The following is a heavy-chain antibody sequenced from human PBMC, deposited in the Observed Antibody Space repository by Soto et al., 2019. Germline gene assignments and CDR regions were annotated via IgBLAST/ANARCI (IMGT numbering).Heavy chain of an antibody. D-gene: IGHD2-2*01. CDR2: INHSGST. J-gene: IGHJ4*02. V-gene: IGHV4-34*01. Sequence: SETLSLTCAVYGGSFSGYYWSWIRQPPGKGLEWIGEINHSGSTNYNPSLKSRVTISVDTSKNQFSLKLSSVTAADTAVYYCARGKGVVPAAKYDYWGQGTLVTVSS. CDR3: ARGKGVVPAAKYDY. CDR1: GGSFSGYY.